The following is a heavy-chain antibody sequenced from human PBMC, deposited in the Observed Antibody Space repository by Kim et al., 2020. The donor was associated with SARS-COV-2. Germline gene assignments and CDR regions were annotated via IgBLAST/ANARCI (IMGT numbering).Heavy chain of an antibody. Sequence: ASVKVSCKASGYTFTSYGISWVRQAPGQGLEWMGWISAYNGNTNYAQKLQGRVTMTTDTSTSTAYMELRSLRSDDTAVYYCARDRRYYGSGSSPPVNWGQGTLVTVSS. V-gene: IGHV1-18*01. CDR1: GYTFTSYG. CDR2: ISAYNGNT. CDR3: ARDRRYYGSGSSPPVN. J-gene: IGHJ4*02. D-gene: IGHD3-10*01.